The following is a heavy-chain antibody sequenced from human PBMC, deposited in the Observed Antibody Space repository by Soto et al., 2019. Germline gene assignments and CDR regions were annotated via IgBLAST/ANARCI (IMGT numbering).Heavy chain of an antibody. CDR1: GYSFTNYW. CDR3: ARHITYDLWSGYFTGGTFDI. J-gene: IGHJ3*02. Sequence: GESLKISCKGSGYSFTNYWIGWVRQMPGKGLEWMGLIYPGDSDTKYSPSFQGQVTISADNTISAAYLQWSSLRASDTAIYYCARHITYDLWSGYFTGGTFDIWGQGTMVT. V-gene: IGHV5-51*01. D-gene: IGHD3-3*01. CDR2: IYPGDSDT.